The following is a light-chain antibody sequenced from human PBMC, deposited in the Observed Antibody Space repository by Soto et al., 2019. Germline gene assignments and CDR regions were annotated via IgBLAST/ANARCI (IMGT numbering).Light chain of an antibody. CDR1: QGIGDT. CDR3: QQYSKWPPIT. CDR2: DTS. V-gene: IGKV3-15*01. J-gene: IGKJ5*01. Sequence: VTKQSLATLSVSPEEGATLSCRASQGIGDTLAWYQHKPGQTPRLLIYDTSTRATGVPTRFSGSRSGAEFTLTIYSLQSEDFAVYYCQQYSKWPPITFGQGTRLEIK.